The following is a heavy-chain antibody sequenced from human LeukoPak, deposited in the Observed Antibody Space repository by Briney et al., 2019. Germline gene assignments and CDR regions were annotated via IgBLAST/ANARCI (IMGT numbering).Heavy chain of an antibody. V-gene: IGHV1-69*13. CDR2: IIPIFGTA. CDR3: ARDSHAYYYDSSGYYGDY. D-gene: IGHD3-22*01. CDR1: GGTFSSYA. J-gene: IGHJ4*02. Sequence: ASVKVSCKASGGTFSSYAISWVRQAPGQGLEWMGGIIPIFGTANYAQKFQGRVTITADESTSTAYMELSSLRSEDTAVYYCARDSHAYYYDSSGYYGDYWGQGTLVTVSS.